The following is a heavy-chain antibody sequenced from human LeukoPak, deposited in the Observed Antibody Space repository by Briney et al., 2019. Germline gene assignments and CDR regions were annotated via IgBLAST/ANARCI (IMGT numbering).Heavy chain of an antibody. CDR3: ARGAAVSWVYYFDY. J-gene: IGHJ4*02. V-gene: IGHV1-69*13. CDR1: GGTFSSCA. Sequence: ASVKVSCKASGGTFSSCAISWVRQAPGQGLEWMGRIIPIFGTANYAEKFQGRVTITADESTSTAYMELSSLRSEDTAVYYCARGAAVSWVYYFDYWGQGTLVTVSS. D-gene: IGHD5/OR15-5a*01. CDR2: IIPIFGTA.